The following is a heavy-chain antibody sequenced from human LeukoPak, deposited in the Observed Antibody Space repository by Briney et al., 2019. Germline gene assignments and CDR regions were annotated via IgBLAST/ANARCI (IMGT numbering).Heavy chain of an antibody. V-gene: IGHV3-30-3*01. Sequence: PGGSLRLSCAASGFTFSSYAMHWVRQAPGKGLEWVAVISYDGSNKYYADSVKGRFTISRDNSKNTLYLQMNSLRAEDTAVYYCARDGIEYSSRWDYYYGMDVWGQGTTVTVSS. J-gene: IGHJ6*02. CDR3: ARDGIEYSSRWDYYYGMDV. CDR1: GFTFSSYA. D-gene: IGHD6-6*01. CDR2: ISYDGSNK.